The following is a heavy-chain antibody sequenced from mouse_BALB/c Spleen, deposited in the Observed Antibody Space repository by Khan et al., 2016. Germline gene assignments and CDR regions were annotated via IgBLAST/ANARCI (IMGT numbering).Heavy chain of an antibody. CDR1: GFTFSNYW. Sequence: EVKLEESGGGLVQPGGSMKLSCVASGFTFSNYWMKWVRQSPEKGLEWVAEIRLKSNNYATHYAESVKGRFPISRDDSNSSVYLQMNNLRAEDTGIYYCTTGFAYWGQGALVTVSA. CDR3: TTGFAY. J-gene: IGHJ3*01. V-gene: IGHV6-6*02. CDR2: IRLKSNNYAT.